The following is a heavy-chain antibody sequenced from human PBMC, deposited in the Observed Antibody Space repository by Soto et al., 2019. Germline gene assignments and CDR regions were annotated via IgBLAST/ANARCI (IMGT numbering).Heavy chain of an antibody. J-gene: IGHJ6*02. D-gene: IGHD2-21*02. CDR2: IYPGDSDT. CDR3: ARCTCRGGDCYPYHYYYYYGMDV. V-gene: IGHV5-51*01. Sequence: GESLKISCKGSGYSFTSYWIGWVRQMPGKGLEWMGIIYPGDSDTRYSPSFQGQVTISADKSISTAYLQWSSLKASDTAMYYCARCTCRGGDCYPYHYYYYYGMDVCGQGTTVTVSS. CDR1: GYSFTSYW.